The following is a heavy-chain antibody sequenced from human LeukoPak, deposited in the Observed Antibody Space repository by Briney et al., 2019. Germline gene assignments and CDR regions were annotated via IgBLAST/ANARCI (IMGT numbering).Heavy chain of an antibody. V-gene: IGHV1-2*06. CDR1: GYSFTGYY. J-gene: IGHJ2*01. CDR2: INPNSGGT. CDR3: AKPQGGGSRDWRFDL. Sequence: GASVKVSYKASGYSFTGYYMHWVRQAHGQGLEWMGRINPNSGGTNYAQKFQGRVTMTRDTSISTAYMELTRLRSDDTAVYYCAKPQGGGSRDWRFDLWGRGTLVSVSS. D-gene: IGHD5-24*01.